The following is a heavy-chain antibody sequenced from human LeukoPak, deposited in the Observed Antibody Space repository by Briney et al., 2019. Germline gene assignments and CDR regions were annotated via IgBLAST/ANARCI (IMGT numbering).Heavy chain of an antibody. V-gene: IGHV4-59*08. J-gene: IGHJ6*02. CDR2: IYKSGST. D-gene: IGHD2-21*02. CDR1: GGSISGNA. CDR3: AKQPADFGGGCYIPNYFLGMDV. Sequence: PSETLSLTCTVSGGSISGNAWSWIRQTPEKGLEWIGYIYKSGSTKYNPSLKGRVTISPDTSKNQFSLKLRSVAAADTAVYYCAKQPADFGGGCYIPNYFLGMDVWGQGTAVTVSS.